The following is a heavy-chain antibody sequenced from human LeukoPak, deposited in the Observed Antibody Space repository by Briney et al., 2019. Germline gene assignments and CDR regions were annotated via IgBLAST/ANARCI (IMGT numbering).Heavy chain of an antibody. V-gene: IGHV1-46*01. CDR2: INPTGGST. Sequence: ASVKVSCKASGYTFTSYYMHWVRQAPGQGLEWMGLINPTGGSTGYAQKFQGRVTMTRDMSTSTDYMELSSLRAEDTAVYYCARDKGGYNLYAFDIWGQGAMVTVSS. D-gene: IGHD5-24*01. CDR1: GYTFTSYY. CDR3: ARDKGGYNLYAFDI. J-gene: IGHJ3*02.